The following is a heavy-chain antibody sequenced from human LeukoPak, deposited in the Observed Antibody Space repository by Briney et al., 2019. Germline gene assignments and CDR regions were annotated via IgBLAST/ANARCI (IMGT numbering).Heavy chain of an antibody. CDR2: IYYSGST. J-gene: IGHJ3*02. V-gene: IGHV4-59*01. D-gene: IGHD3-10*01. Sequence: PSETLSLTCTVSGGSISSYYWSWIRQPPGKGLEWIGYIYYSGSTNYNPSLKSRVTISVDTSKNQFSLKLSSVTAADTGVYYCARGAPLLLWFGEFDAFDIWGQGTMVTVSS. CDR1: GGSISSYY. CDR3: ARGAPLLLWFGEFDAFDI.